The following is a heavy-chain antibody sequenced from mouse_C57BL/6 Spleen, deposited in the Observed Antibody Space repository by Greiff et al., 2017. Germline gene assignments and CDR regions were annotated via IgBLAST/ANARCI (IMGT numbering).Heavy chain of an antibody. V-gene: IGHV1-82*01. Sequence: VQLQQSGPELVKPGASVKISCKASGYAFSSSWMNWVKQRPGKGLEWIGRIYPGDGDTNYNGKFKGKATLTADKSSSTAYMQLRSLTSEDSAVYFCARDPHYYGSRGYFDVWGTGTTVTVSS. CDR1: GYAFSSSW. CDR2: IYPGDGDT. D-gene: IGHD1-1*01. J-gene: IGHJ1*03. CDR3: ARDPHYYGSRGYFDV.